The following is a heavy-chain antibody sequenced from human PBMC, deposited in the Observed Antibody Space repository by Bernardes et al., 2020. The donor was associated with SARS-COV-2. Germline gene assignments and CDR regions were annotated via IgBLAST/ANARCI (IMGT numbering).Heavy chain of an antibody. CDR2: ISRDGWNR. CDR1: GFTFSSHA. CDR3: AREAYAVRSYSDSGGIDS. Sequence: GWSLRLSCVGSGFTFSSHAMHWVRQAPGKGLEWVAAISRDGWNRYYSDSVKGRFTISRDNSKNTVFFEMNNLRPEDTALYYCAREAYAVRSYSDSGGIDSWGQGTLATVSS. J-gene: IGHJ4*02. D-gene: IGHD4-17*01. V-gene: IGHV3-30*04.